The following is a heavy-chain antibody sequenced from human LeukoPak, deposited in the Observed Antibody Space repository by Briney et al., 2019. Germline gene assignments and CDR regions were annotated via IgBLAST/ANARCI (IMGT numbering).Heavy chain of an antibody. CDR3: ARGGAAGTGYYYMDV. CDR2: MNPNSGNT. Sequence: GASVKVSCKASGYTFTAHYLQWVRQATGQGLEWMGWMNPNSGNTGYAQKFQGRVTITRNTSISTAYMELSSLRSEDTAVYYCARGGAAGTGYYYMDVWGKGTTVTVSS. J-gene: IGHJ6*03. V-gene: IGHV1-8*03. D-gene: IGHD6-19*01. CDR1: GYTFTAHY.